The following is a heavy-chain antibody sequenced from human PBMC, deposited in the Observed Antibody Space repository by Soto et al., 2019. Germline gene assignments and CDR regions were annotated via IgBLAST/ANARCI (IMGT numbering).Heavy chain of an antibody. D-gene: IGHD6-19*01. V-gene: IGHV4-61*01. CDR3: ARGIEGWYQGRYYYGMDV. Sequence: QVQLQESGPGLVKRSETLYLTCTVSGGSVSSDSDYWSWIRQPPGKGPEWIGYIYYSGSTNYNPSLKSRVTISVDTAKNQSSLKLSSGTAADTAVYYCARGIEGWYQGRYYYGMDVWGQGTTVTVSS. J-gene: IGHJ6*02. CDR2: IYYSGST. CDR1: GGSVSSDSDY.